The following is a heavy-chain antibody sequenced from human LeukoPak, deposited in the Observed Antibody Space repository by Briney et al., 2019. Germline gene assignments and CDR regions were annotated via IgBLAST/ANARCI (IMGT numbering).Heavy chain of an antibody. Sequence: GGSLRLSCEASGFTFRDYWMTWVRQAPGKGLEWVANVKQDGTEKFYVDSVKGRFTISRDNGKDSLYLQMNSLRVEDTAIYYCARAGGTSWADYWGQGTLVTVSS. V-gene: IGHV3-7*01. CDR3: ARAGGTSWADY. J-gene: IGHJ4*02. D-gene: IGHD6-13*01. CDR1: GFTFRDYW. CDR2: VKQDGTEK.